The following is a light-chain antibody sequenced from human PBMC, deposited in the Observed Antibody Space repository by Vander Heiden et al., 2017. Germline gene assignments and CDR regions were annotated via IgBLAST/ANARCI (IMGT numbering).Light chain of an antibody. Sequence: QLVLTQSPSASSSLGASVTLTCTLSRGHSNYAIAWHQQQPEKGPRYLMKLNSDGSHSKGDGIPDRFSGSSSGAERYLTISSLQSEDEADYYCQTWGTGIHVVFGGGTKLTVL. J-gene: IGLJ2*01. CDR3: QTWGTGIHVV. CDR1: RGHSNYA. CDR2: LNSDGSH. V-gene: IGLV4-69*01.